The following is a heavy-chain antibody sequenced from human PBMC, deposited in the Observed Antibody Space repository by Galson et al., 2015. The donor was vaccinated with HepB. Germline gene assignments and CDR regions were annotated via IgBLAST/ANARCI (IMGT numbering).Heavy chain of an antibody. V-gene: IGHV7-4-1*02. J-gene: IGHJ2*01. CDR1: GYTFTSYA. CDR2: INTNTGDP. Sequence: SVKVSCKASGYTFTSYAMNWVRQAPGQGLEWMGWINTNTGDPTYAQGFTGRFVFSLDTSVSTAYLQISSLKAEDTAVYYCARDKTLNRSPYYGSGSPFWYFDLWGRGTLVTVSS. D-gene: IGHD3-10*01. CDR3: ARDKTLNRSPYYGSGSPFWYFDL.